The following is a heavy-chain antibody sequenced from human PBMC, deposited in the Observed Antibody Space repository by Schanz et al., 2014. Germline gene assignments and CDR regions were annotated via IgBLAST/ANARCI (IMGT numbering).Heavy chain of an antibody. D-gene: IGHD5-18*01. CDR1: GFTFSTYA. CDR3: VRVSFADPRLYRGMDRDIDY. V-gene: IGHV3-23*01. CDR2: INTGGDST. Sequence: EVQLLESGGGLVQPGGSLRLSCAASGFTFSTYAMAWVRQAPGKGLEWVSSINTGGDSTYYADSVKGRFTISRDNSKNTVHLQMNSLRAEDTAVYYCVRVSFADPRLYRGMDRDIDYWGQGTLVTVSS. J-gene: IGHJ4*02.